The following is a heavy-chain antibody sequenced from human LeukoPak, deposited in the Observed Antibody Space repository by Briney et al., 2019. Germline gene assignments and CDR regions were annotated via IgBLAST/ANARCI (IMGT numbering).Heavy chain of an antibody. V-gene: IGHV3-33*01. CDR2: IWYDGSNK. CDR1: GFTFSSYG. CDR3: ARDPDYDILTGYYNKPHFDY. D-gene: IGHD3-9*01. Sequence: GRSLRLSCAASGFTFSSYGMHWVRQAPGKGLEWVAVIWYDGSNKYYADSVKGRFTISRDNSKNTLYLQMNSLRAEDTAAYYCARDPDYDILTGYYNKPHFDYWGQGTLVTVSS. J-gene: IGHJ4*02.